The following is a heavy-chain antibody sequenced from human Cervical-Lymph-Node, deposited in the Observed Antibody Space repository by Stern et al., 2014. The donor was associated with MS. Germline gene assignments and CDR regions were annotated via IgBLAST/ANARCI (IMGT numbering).Heavy chain of an antibody. V-gene: IGHV1-46*01. J-gene: IGHJ4*02. Sequence: QDQLVQSGAEVKKPGASVKISCEASGYTFTNYYMHWVRQAPGQGLEWMGIINPSGDSTSYAQKVEGRVTMTRDTCKRTVNMELSSLTSGDTAVYYCARLRGYNVLTGYLDYWGQGTLVTVSS. CDR2: INPSGDST. CDR1: GYTFTNYY. CDR3: ARLRGYNVLTGYLDY. D-gene: IGHD3-9*01.